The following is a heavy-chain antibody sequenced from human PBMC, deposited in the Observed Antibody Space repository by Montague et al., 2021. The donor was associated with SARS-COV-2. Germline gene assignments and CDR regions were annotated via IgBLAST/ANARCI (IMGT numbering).Heavy chain of an antibody. CDR3: ARDSYSRSWFKY. D-gene: IGHD6-13*01. CDR2: IDYSWNT. V-gene: IGHV4-39*02. Sequence: SETLSLTCTVSPVSDGPIRSSTYSWGWIRQSPGKGLEWIGSIDYSWNTDYNPSLKSRVTMSEDTSKSQLSLRVSSVTAADTAIYYCARDSYSRSWFKYWGQGTLVTVSS. J-gene: IGHJ1*01. CDR1: PVSDGPIRSSTYS.